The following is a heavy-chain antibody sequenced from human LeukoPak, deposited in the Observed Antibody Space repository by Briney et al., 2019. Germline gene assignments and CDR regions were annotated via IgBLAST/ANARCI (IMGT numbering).Heavy chain of an antibody. V-gene: IGHV3-11*01. J-gene: IGHJ4*02. CDR2: ISSSGSTI. Sequence: GGSLRLSCAASGFTFSDYYMSWIRQAPGKGLEWVSYISSSGSTIYYADSVKGRFTISRGNAKNSLYLQTNSLRAEDTAVYYCAGAGSYYGSGSYSVGYWGQGTLVTVSS. CDR3: AGAGSYYGSGSYSVGY. CDR1: GFTFSDYY. D-gene: IGHD3-10*01.